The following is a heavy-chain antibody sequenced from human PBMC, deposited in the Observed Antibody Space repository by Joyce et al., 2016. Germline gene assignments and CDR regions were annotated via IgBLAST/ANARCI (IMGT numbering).Heavy chain of an antibody. J-gene: IGHJ4*02. CDR2: INHSGIT. V-gene: IGHV4-34*01. D-gene: IGHD3-10*01. CDR3: AGTLLWFGGLSY. Sequence: QVQLQQWGAGLLKPSETLSLTCAVYGGSFSGYYWSWIRQPPGKGLEWTGEINHSGITNYNPSLKRRVTISVDTSKNQFSLKLSSVTAADTAVYYCAGTLLWFGGLSYWGQGTLVTVSS. CDR1: GGSFSGYY.